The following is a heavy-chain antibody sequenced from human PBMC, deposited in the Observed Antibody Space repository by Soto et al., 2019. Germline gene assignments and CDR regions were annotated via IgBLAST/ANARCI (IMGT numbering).Heavy chain of an antibody. CDR2: ISAYNGNT. D-gene: IGHD2-2*02. V-gene: IGHV1-18*04. CDR3: ARDIVVVPAAINYYYYYGMDV. J-gene: IGHJ6*02. CDR1: GYTFTSYG. Sequence: SVKVSCKASGYTFTSYGISWVRQAPVQGLEWMGWISAYNGNTNYAQKLQGRVTMTTDTSTSTAYMELRSLRSDDTAVYYCARDIVVVPAAINYYYYYGMDVWGQGTTVTVSS.